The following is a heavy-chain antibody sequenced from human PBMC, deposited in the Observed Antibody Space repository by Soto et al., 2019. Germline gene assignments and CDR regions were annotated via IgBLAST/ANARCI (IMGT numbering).Heavy chain of an antibody. CDR3: ARVGSPLIYFDY. D-gene: IGHD3-3*02. CDR2: INPSGGST. Sequence: GASVKVSCKASGYTFTSYYMHWVRQAPGQGLEWMGIINPSGGSTSYAQKFQGRVTMTRDTSTSTVYMELSSLRSEDTAAYYCARVGSPLIYFDYWGQGTLVTVSS. CDR1: GYTFTSYY. V-gene: IGHV1-46*01. J-gene: IGHJ4*02.